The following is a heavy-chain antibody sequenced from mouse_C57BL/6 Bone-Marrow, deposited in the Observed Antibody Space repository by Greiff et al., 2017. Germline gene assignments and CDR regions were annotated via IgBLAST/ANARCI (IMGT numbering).Heavy chain of an antibody. CDR3: ARSGPLGRSFDY. J-gene: IGHJ2*01. CDR1: GYNFTSYW. Sequence: QVQLQQPGAELVKPGASVKMSCKASGYNFTSYWITWVKQRPGQGLEWIGDIYPTSGRTKYNEKFKSKAILTVDTSANTAYMQLSSLTSEDSAVFYCARSGPLGRSFDYWGQGTTLTVSS. V-gene: IGHV1-55*01. D-gene: IGHD4-1*01. CDR2: IYPTSGRT.